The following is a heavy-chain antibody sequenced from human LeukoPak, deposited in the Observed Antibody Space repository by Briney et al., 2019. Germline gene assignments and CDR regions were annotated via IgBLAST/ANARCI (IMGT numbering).Heavy chain of an antibody. D-gene: IGHD5-24*01. Sequence: SETLSLTXAVSGYSISSGYYWGWFRQPPGKGLEWIGSIYHSGSTYYNPSLKSRVTVSVDTSKNQFSLKLSSVTAADTAVYYCARPEMAQWESPAFDIWGQGTMVTVSS. CDR1: GYSISSGYY. J-gene: IGHJ3*02. CDR2: IYHSGST. V-gene: IGHV4-38-2*01. CDR3: ARPEMAQWESPAFDI.